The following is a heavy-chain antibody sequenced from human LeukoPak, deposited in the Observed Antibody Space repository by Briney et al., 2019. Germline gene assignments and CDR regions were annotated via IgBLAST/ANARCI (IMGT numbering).Heavy chain of an antibody. D-gene: IGHD3-10*02. Sequence: GGSLRLSCAASGFTFSSYAMHWVRQAPGKGLEWVAVISYDGSNKYYADSVKGRFTISRDNSKNTLYLQMNSLRAEDTAVYYCARKAPACSMWFDPWGQGTLVTVSS. CDR2: ISYDGSNK. CDR3: ARKAPACSMWFDP. CDR1: GFTFSSYA. V-gene: IGHV3-30*04. J-gene: IGHJ5*02.